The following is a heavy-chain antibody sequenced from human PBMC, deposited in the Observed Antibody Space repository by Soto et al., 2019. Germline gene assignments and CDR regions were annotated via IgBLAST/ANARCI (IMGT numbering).Heavy chain of an antibody. CDR1: GFTFGDYA. Sequence: GGSLRLSCTASGFTFGDYAMSWFRQAPGKGLEWVGFIRSKAYGGTTEYAASVKGRFTISRDDSKSIAYLQMNSLKTEDTAVYYCTRDVDSVSYYYYYMDVWGKGTTVTVSS. J-gene: IGHJ6*03. CDR3: TRDVDSVSYYYYYMDV. D-gene: IGHD2-15*01. V-gene: IGHV3-49*03. CDR2: IRSKAYGGTT.